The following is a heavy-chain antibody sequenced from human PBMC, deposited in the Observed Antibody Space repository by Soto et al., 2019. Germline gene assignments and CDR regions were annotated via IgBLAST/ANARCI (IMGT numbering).Heavy chain of an antibody. CDR1: GGTFSSYA. Sequence: ASVKVSCKASGGTFSSYAISWVRQAPGQGLEWMGGIIPIFGTANYAQKFQGRVTITADESTSTAYMELSSLRSEDTAVYYCARAFRYSSSWQRGLDPWGQGTLVTVSS. CDR3: ARAFRYSSSWQRGLDP. V-gene: IGHV1-69*13. D-gene: IGHD6-13*01. CDR2: IIPIFGTA. J-gene: IGHJ5*02.